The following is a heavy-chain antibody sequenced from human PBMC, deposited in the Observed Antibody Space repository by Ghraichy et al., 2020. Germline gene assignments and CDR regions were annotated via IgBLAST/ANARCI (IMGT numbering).Heavy chain of an antibody. CDR1: GYSISSGYY. CDR3: ASRIVIINYFDY. D-gene: IGHD3-10*01. CDR2: IYHTGYT. J-gene: IGHJ4*02. Sequence: SETPSLTCAVSGYSISSGYYWGWIRQPPGKGLEWIGSIYHTGYTYYNPSLKSRVTVSLDTSKNQFSLKLSSVTAADTAVYYCASRIVIINYFDYWGQGTLVTASS. V-gene: IGHV4-38-2*01.